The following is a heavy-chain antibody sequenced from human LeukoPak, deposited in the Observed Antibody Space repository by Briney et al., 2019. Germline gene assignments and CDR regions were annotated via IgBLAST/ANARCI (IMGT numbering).Heavy chain of an antibody. CDR2: IWYDGSSQ. Sequence: PGGSLRLTCAASGFILGTYGMHWVRQAPGKGLDGVAVIWYDGSSQYYADSVKGRFTISRDNSKNTLYLQMNSLRAEDTAVYYCAREFGELYIDYWGQGTLVTVSS. CDR3: AREFGELYIDY. J-gene: IGHJ4*02. CDR1: GFILGTYG. V-gene: IGHV3-33*01. D-gene: IGHD3-10*01.